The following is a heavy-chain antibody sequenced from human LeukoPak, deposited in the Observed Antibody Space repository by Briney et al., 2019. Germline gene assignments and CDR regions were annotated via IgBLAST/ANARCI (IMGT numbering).Heavy chain of an antibody. Sequence: PSETLSLTCAVYGGSFSGYYWSWIRQPPGKGLEWIGEINHSGSTNYNPSLKSRVTISVDTSKNQFSLKLSSVTAADTAVYYCARRGTYYDILTGYYRIHYFDYWGQGTLVTVSS. CDR2: INHSGST. V-gene: IGHV4-34*01. D-gene: IGHD3-9*01. CDR1: GGSFSGYY. CDR3: ARRGTYYDILTGYYRIHYFDY. J-gene: IGHJ4*02.